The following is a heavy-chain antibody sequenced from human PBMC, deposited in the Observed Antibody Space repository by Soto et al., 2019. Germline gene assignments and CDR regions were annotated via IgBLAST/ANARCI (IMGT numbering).Heavy chain of an antibody. CDR3: ARGEDYDFWSGYTNYYGMDV. J-gene: IGHJ6*02. D-gene: IGHD3-3*01. Sequence: QVPLVQSGAEVKKPGASVKVSCKASGYTFTGYYMHWVRQAPGQGLEWMGWINPNSGGTNYAQKFQGRVTMTRDTSISTAYMELSRLRSDDTAVYYCARGEDYDFWSGYTNYYGMDVWGQGTTVTVSS. CDR2: INPNSGGT. V-gene: IGHV1-2*02. CDR1: GYTFTGYY.